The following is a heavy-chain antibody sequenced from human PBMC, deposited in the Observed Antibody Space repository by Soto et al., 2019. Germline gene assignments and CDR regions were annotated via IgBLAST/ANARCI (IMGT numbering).Heavy chain of an antibody. CDR3: AREGDYRTWFEP. CDR2: IFYAGDT. Sequence: TLSLTCTVSGESIATGAFYWSWIRLQSGKCPEWIGSIFYAGDTYYNPSLKSRVEISLDGSQNQFSLNLRSVTAADTAVYYCAREGDYRTWFEPWGPGTLVTVYS. CDR1: GESIATGAFY. V-gene: IGHV4-31*03. D-gene: IGHD4-17*01. J-gene: IGHJ5*02.